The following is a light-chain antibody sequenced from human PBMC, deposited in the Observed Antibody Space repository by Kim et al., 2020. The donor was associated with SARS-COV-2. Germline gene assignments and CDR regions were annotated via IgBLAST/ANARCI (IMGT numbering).Light chain of an antibody. CDR1: TSNIGSNY. Sequence: ELTQPPSASGTPGQRVTISCSGSTSNIGSNYVYWYQQFPGTAPKLLIYRNNQRPSGVPDRFSASKSGTSASLAISGLRSEDEVDYYCATWDDSLHGQVFGGGTQLTVL. J-gene: IGLJ2*01. CDR2: RNN. CDR3: ATWDDSLHGQV. V-gene: IGLV1-47*01.